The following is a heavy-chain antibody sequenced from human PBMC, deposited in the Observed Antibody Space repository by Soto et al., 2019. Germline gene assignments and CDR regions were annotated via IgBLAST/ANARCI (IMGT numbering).Heavy chain of an antibody. V-gene: IGHV4-30-4*01. CDR2: IYYSGST. CDR3: ASLNRDSVPAAVHYGMDV. J-gene: IGHJ6*02. D-gene: IGHD2-2*02. Sequence: QVQLQESGPGLVKPSQTLSLTCTVSGGSISSGDYYWSWIRQPPGKGLEWIGYIYYSGSTYYNPSLKSRVTISVDTSKNQFSLKLSSVTAADTAAYYWASLNRDSVPAAVHYGMDVWGQGTTVTVSS. CDR1: GGSISSGDYY.